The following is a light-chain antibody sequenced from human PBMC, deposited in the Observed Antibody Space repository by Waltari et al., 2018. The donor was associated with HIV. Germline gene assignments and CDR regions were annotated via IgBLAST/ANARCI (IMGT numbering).Light chain of an antibody. CDR2: GAS. V-gene: IGKV3-20*01. Sequence: EIVLTQSPGTLSLSPGERATLSCRASQSVTSSHLAWYQRKPGQAPRLLIYGASIRATGIPGRFSGSGSGTDFTLTISRLEPEDFAVYDCQQYGSTPLTFGGGTKVEIK. J-gene: IGKJ4*01. CDR1: QSVTSSH. CDR3: QQYGSTPLT.